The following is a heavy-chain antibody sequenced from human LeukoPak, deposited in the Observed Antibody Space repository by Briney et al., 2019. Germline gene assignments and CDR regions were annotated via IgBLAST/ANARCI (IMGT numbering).Heavy chain of an antibody. J-gene: IGHJ6*02. CDR2: ISYDGSNK. Sequence: PGGSLRRSCAASGFTFSSYGMHWVRQAPGKGLEWVAVISYDGSNKYYADSVKGRFTISRDNSKNTLYLQMNSLRAEDTAVYYCAKEGLELPDYYYGMDVWGQGTTVTVSS. V-gene: IGHV3-30*18. CDR3: AKEGLELPDYYYGMDV. D-gene: IGHD1-7*01. CDR1: GFTFSSYG.